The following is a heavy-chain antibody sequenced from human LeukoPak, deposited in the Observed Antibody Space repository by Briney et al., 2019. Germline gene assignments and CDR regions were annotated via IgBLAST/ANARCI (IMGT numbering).Heavy chain of an antibody. CDR1: GGSISSAHW. D-gene: IGHD2-15*01. J-gene: IGHJ3*02. Sequence: SETLSLTCTVSGGSISSAHWWSWVRQTPAKGLEWLGEIYHSGSTNYNPSLKSRVTILMDMSKNEFSLKLASVTAADTAVYYCARGLGVTLVAKDAFDIWGQGTLVTVSS. V-gene: IGHV4-4*02. CDR3: ARGLGVTLVAKDAFDI. CDR2: IYHSGST.